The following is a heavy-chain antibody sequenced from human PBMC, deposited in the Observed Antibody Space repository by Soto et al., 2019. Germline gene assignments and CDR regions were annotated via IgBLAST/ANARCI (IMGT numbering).Heavy chain of an antibody. Sequence: GGSLRLSCAASGFTFSSYAMSWVRQAPGKGLEWVSAISGSGGSTYYADSVKGRFTISRDNSKNTLYLQINSLRAEDTAVYYCAKDHCSSTSCYNSIDYWGQGTLVTVSS. D-gene: IGHD2-2*02. J-gene: IGHJ4*02. CDR2: ISGSGGST. CDR3: AKDHCSSTSCYNSIDY. CDR1: GFTFSSYA. V-gene: IGHV3-23*01.